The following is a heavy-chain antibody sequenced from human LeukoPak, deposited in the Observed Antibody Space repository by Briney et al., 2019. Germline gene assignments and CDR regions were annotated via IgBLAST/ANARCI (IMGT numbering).Heavy chain of an antibody. D-gene: IGHD5-24*01. CDR3: AKYRLIWLPAPVFDF. Sequence: GGSLRLSCAASGFTFVTYWMNWVRQAPGKGLEWVANINQDGSEEYYVDSVKGRFTISRDNAKNSLYLQMNSLRAEDTAVYYCAKYRLIWLPAPVFDFWGQGTLVTVSS. CDR2: INQDGSEE. J-gene: IGHJ4*02. CDR1: GFTFVTYW. V-gene: IGHV3-7*01.